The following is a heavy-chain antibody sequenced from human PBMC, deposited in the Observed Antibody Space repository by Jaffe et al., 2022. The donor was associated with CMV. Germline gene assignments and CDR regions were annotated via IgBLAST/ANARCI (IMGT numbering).Heavy chain of an antibody. J-gene: IGHJ5*02. CDR3: ASTDGIVGAPGSFDP. CDR1: GYTFTSYY. D-gene: IGHD1-26*01. CDR2: INPSGGST. V-gene: IGHV1-46*01. Sequence: QVQLVQSGAEVKKPGASVKVSCKASGYTFTSYYMHWVRQAPGQGLEWMGIINPSGGSTSYAQKFQGRVTMTRDTSTSTVYMELSSLRSEDTAVYYCASTDGIVGAPGSFDPWGQGTLVTVSS.